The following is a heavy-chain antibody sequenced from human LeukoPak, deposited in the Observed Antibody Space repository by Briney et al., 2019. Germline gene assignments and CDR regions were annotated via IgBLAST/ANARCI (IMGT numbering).Heavy chain of an antibody. CDR1: GFTFTTYG. CDR3: ARDYDDNSRCFGY. Sequence: ASVKVSCKTSGFTFTTYGINWVRQAPGQGLEWMGWISAYSGHTNYEQSLQGRVTMTRDTSTSTAHMELRSLRSDDTAVYYCARDYDDNSRCFGYWGQGTLVTVPS. D-gene: IGHD4-23*01. J-gene: IGHJ4*02. V-gene: IGHV1-18*01. CDR2: ISAYSGHT.